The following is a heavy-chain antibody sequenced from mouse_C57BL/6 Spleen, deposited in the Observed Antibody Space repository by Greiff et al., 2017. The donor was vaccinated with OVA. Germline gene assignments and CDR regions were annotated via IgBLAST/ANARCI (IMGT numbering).Heavy chain of an antibody. CDR1: GYTFTSYG. V-gene: IGHV1-81*01. CDR3: ARGAYDGYYWDFDV. J-gene: IGHJ1*03. Sequence: VQLQQSGAELARPGASVKLSCKASGYTFTSYGISWVKQRTGQGLEWIGEIYPRSGNTYYNEKFKGKATLTADKSSSTAYMELRSLTSEDSAVYLCARGAYDGYYWDFDVWGTGTTVTVSS. CDR2: IYPRSGNT. D-gene: IGHD2-3*01.